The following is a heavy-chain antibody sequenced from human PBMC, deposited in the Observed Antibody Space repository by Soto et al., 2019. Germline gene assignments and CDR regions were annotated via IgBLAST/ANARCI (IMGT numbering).Heavy chain of an antibody. CDR2: TYYRSKWYN. CDR3: ERDVVGYSYGYSY. CDR1: GDSVSSNIAA. D-gene: IGHD5-18*01. J-gene: IGHJ4*02. V-gene: IGHV6-1*01. Sequence: SQTLSLTCAISGDSVSSNIAAWNWIRQSPSRGLEWLGRTYYRSKWYNDYAVSVKSRIAINPDTSKNKFSLQLKSMTPEDTAEDSCERDVVGYSYGYSYWGQETLVTV.